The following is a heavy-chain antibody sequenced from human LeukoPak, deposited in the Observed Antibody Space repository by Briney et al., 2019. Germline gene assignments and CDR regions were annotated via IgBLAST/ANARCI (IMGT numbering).Heavy chain of an antibody. CDR2: ISPSGGST. CDR3: ASARTSSGPFDY. CDR1: GYTFTSNY. V-gene: IGHV1-46*01. Sequence: ASVKVSCKAFGYTFTSNYMHWVRQAPGQGPEWMGVISPSGGSTTYAQKFQGRVTLTRDMSTSTDYLELSSLRSEDTAVYYCASARTSSGPFDYWGQGTLVTVSS. J-gene: IGHJ4*02. D-gene: IGHD3-16*01.